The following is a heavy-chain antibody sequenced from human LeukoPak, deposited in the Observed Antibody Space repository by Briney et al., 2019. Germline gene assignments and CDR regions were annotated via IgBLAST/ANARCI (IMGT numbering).Heavy chain of an antibody. CDR1: GFTFSSYA. Sequence: PGGSLRLSCAASGFTFSSYAMSWVRQAPGKGLEWVSAISGSGDITYYADSVKGRFTISRDNSKKTLYLQMNSLRAEDTAVYYCASPFGSGPNWFDPWGQGTLVTVSS. J-gene: IGHJ5*02. CDR3: ASPFGSGPNWFDP. D-gene: IGHD3-10*01. V-gene: IGHV3-23*01. CDR2: ISGSGDIT.